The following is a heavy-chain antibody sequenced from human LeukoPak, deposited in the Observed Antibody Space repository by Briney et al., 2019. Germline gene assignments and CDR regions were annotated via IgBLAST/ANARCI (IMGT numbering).Heavy chain of an antibody. J-gene: IGHJ5*02. D-gene: IGHD6-19*01. CDR2: IEASGGAT. CDR3: AKGSGSGWYGWFAP. V-gene: IGHV3-23*01. CDR1: GFTFDDYA. Sequence: SGGSLRLSCAASGFTFDDYAMHWVRQAPGKGLEWVSSIEASGGATYCADSVKGRFTISRDNSKNTFYLQMNSLRAEDTAVYYCAKGSGSGWYGWFAPWGQGTLVTVSS.